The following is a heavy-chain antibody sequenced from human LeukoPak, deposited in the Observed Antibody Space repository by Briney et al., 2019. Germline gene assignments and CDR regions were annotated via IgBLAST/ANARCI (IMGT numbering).Heavy chain of an antibody. CDR3: ARVPPPPQYCSGGSCYYGLGYYFDY. J-gene: IGHJ4*02. CDR1: GYTFTSYG. D-gene: IGHD2-15*01. CDR2: ISAYNGNT. Sequence: GASVKVSCKASGYTFTSYGISWVRQAPGQGLEWMGWISAYNGNTNYPQKLQGRVTMTTDTSTSTAYMELRSLRSDDTAVYYCARVPPPPQYCSGGSCYYGLGYYFDYWGQGTLVTVSS. V-gene: IGHV1-18*01.